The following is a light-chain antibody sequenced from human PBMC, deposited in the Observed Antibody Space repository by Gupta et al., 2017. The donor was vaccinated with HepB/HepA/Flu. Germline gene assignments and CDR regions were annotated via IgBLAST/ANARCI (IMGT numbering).Light chain of an antibody. CDR1: SGHSSYA. CDR3: SNGGTGNWV. J-gene: IGLJ3*02. Sequence: QLVLTQSPSASASLGASVKLTCTLSSGHSSYAIAWPQQQPEKGPRSLMKLNSDGSHSKGDGIPDRFFATSSDAAPLTTTCSQQAEEADYYCYSNGGTGNWVFGGGTKLTVL. CDR2: LNSDGSH. V-gene: IGLV4-69*01.